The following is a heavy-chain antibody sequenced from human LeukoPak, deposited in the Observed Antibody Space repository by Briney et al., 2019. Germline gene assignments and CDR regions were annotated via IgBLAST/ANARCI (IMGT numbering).Heavy chain of an antibody. V-gene: IGHV3-23*01. J-gene: IGHJ4*02. Sequence: GGSLRLSCAASGFTFSSYAMSWVRQAPGKGLEWVSAISGSGGSTYNADSVKGRFTISRDNSKNTLYLQMNSLRAEDTAVYYCAKDKLAYCGGDCLFDYWGQGTLVTVSS. D-gene: IGHD2-21*02. CDR2: ISGSGGST. CDR1: GFTFSSYA. CDR3: AKDKLAYCGGDCLFDY.